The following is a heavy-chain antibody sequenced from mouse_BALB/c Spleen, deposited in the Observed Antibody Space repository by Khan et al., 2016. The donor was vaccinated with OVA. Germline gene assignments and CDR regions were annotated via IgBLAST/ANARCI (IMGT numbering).Heavy chain of an antibody. D-gene: IGHD4-1*01. CDR3: ASELGRYDALDY. CDR2: ISYCGST. J-gene: IGHJ4*01. CDR1: GYSITSDYA. Sequence: EVKLEVSGPGLVKPSQSLSLTCTVTGYSITSDYAWNWLRQFPGNKLEWMGYISYCGSTTYNPSLTSRISITRDTSKDQFFLQLKSVTAEDTATYYCASELGRYDALDYWGQGTSVTVSS. V-gene: IGHV3-2*02.